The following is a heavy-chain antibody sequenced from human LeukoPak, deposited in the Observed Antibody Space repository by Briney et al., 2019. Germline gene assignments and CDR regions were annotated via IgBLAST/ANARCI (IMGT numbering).Heavy chain of an antibody. CDR1: GGSFCGYY. V-gene: IGHV4-34*01. D-gene: IGHD3-22*01. J-gene: IGHJ4*02. CDR3: ARGVGDYYDSSGYYSSGFDY. Sequence: SETLSLTCAVYGGSFCGYYWSWIRQPPGKELEWIGEINHSGSTNYNPSLKSRVTISVDTSKNQFSLKLSSVTAADTAVYYCARGVGDYYDSSGYYSSGFDYWGQGTLVTVSS. CDR2: INHSGST.